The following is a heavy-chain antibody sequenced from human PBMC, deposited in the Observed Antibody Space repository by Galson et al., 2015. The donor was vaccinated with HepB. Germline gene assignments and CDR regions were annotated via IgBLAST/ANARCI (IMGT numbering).Heavy chain of an antibody. J-gene: IGHJ4*02. CDR2: IRSKTFGGTT. CDR3: TRNLGGVTPLDY. V-gene: IGHV3-49*04. Sequence: SLRLSCAASGFTFDDYTMNWVRQAPGKGLEWVGLIRSKTFGGTTEYAASVKDRFTVSRDDSKSIAYLQMNSLKTEDTAVYYCTRNLGGVTPLDYWGQGTLVTVSS. CDR1: GFTFDDYT. D-gene: IGHD2-21*02.